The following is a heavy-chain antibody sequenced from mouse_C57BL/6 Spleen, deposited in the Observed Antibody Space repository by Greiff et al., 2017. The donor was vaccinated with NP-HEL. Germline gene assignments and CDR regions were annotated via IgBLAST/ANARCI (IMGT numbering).Heavy chain of an antibody. CDR2: IYPGDGDT. CDR1: GYAFSSYW. J-gene: IGHJ2*01. V-gene: IGHV1-80*01. D-gene: IGHD1-1*02. CDR3: ARERGSFPFDY. Sequence: QVQLKESGAELVKPGASVKISCKASGYAFSSYWMNWVKQRPGKGLEWIGQIYPGDGDTNYNGKFKGKATLTADKSSSTAYMQLSSLTSEDSAVYFCARERGSFPFDYWGQGTTLTVSS.